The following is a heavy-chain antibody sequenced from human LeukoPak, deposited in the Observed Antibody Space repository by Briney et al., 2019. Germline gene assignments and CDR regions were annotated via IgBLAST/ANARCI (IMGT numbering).Heavy chain of an antibody. CDR3: ARRNTHYYYMDV. V-gene: IGHV3-66*02. D-gene: IGHD2-2*02. J-gene: IGHJ6*03. Sequence: GGSLRLSCAASGFTVRNNYMTWVRQALGKGLEWVSVIYSGGITYYADSVKGRFTISRDNSKNTLYLQMNSLRAEDTAVYCCARRNTHYYYMDVWGKGTTVTVSS. CDR1: GFTVRNNY. CDR2: IYSGGIT.